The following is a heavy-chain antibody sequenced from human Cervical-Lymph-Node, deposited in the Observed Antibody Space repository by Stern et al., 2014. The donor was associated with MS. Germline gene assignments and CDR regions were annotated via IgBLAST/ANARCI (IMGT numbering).Heavy chain of an antibody. CDR3: ARSSTVTPNAFDI. J-gene: IGHJ3*02. Sequence: QLQLQESGSGLVKPSQTLSLTCAVSGGSISSGGYSWSWIRQPPGKGLEGIGYIYHSGSAYYNPSLKSRVTISVDRSKTQSSLKLSSGTAADTAVYYCARSSTVTPNAFDIWGQGTMVTVSS. CDR1: GGSISSGGYS. V-gene: IGHV4-30-2*01. D-gene: IGHD4-17*01. CDR2: IYHSGSA.